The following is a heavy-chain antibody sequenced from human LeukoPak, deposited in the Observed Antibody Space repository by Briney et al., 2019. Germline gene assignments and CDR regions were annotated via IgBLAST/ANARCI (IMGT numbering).Heavy chain of an antibody. Sequence: SETLSLTCAVYGGSFSGYYWSWIRQPPGKGLEWIGEINHSGSTNYNPSLKSRVTISVDTSKNQFSLKLSSVTAADTAVYYCARHIPPLLDNSSGWYVHVGAFDIWGQGTMVTVSS. J-gene: IGHJ3*02. CDR2: INHSGST. D-gene: IGHD6-19*01. CDR3: ARHIPPLLDNSSGWYVHVGAFDI. CDR1: GGSFSGYY. V-gene: IGHV4-34*01.